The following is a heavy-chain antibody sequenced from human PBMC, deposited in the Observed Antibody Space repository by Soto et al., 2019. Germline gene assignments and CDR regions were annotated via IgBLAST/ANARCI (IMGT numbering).Heavy chain of an antibody. J-gene: IGHJ6*02. CDR3: ARAVAGTRGIFYYYYGMDV. CDR2: IYHSGST. V-gene: IGHV4-4*02. Sequence: SETLSLTCAVSGGSISSSNWWSWVRQPPGKGLEWIGEIYHSGSTNYNPSLKSRVTISVDKSKNQFSLKLSSVTAADTAVYYCARAVAGTRGIFYYYYGMDVWGQGTTVT. D-gene: IGHD6-19*01. CDR1: GGSISSSNW.